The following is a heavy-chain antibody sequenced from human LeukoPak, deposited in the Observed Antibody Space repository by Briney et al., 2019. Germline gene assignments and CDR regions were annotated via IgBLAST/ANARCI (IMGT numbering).Heavy chain of an antibody. J-gene: IGHJ3*02. CDR1: GGSISSGGYY. CDR2: IYYSGTT. CDR3: AREYYYDSSGYLGPRRAGAFDI. V-gene: IGHV4-61*08. D-gene: IGHD3-22*01. Sequence: SETLSLTCTVSGGSISSGGYYWSWIRQHPGKGLEWIGYIYYSGTTNYNPSLKSRVTISVDTSKNQFSLKLSSVTAADTAVYYCAREYYYDSSGYLGPRRAGAFDIWGQGTMVTVSS.